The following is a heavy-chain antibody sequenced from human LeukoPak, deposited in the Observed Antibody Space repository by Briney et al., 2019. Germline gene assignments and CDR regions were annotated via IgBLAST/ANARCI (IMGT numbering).Heavy chain of an antibody. V-gene: IGHV1-18*01. CDR1: GYTFTSYG. CDR2: ISAYNGNT. D-gene: IGHD1-26*01. CDR3: AAGPPQVGNGY. Sequence: ASVKVSCKASGYTFTSYGISWVRQAPGQGLEWMGWISAYNGNTNYAQKLQERVTITRDMSTSTAYMELSSLRSEDTAVYYCAAGPPQVGNGYWGQGTLVTVSS. J-gene: IGHJ4*02.